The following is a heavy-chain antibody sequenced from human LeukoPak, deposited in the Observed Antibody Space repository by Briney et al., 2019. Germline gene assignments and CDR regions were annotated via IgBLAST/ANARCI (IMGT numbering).Heavy chain of an antibody. CDR3: ARGGLGDIVVVPAPLNLNWFDP. Sequence: SETLSLTCTVSGGSVSSGSHYWSWIRQPPGKGLEWIGYIYYSGSANYNPSLKSRVTISVDTSKNQFSLKLSSVTAADTAVYYCARGGLGDIVVVPAPLNLNWFDPWGQGTLVTVSS. CDR2: IYYSGSA. J-gene: IGHJ5*02. V-gene: IGHV4-61*01. CDR1: GGSVSSGSHY. D-gene: IGHD2-2*01.